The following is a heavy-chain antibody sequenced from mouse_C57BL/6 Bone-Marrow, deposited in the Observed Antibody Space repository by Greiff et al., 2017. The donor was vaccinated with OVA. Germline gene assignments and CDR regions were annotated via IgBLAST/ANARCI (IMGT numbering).Heavy chain of an antibody. CDR2: ISDGGSYT. CDR1: GFTFSSYA. V-gene: IGHV5-4*01. Sequence: VQLQQSGGGLVKPGGSLKLSCAASGFTFSSYAMSWVRQTPEKRLEWVATISDGGSYTYYPDNVKGRFTISRDNAKNNLYLQMSHLKSEDTAMYYCAKTTVVATRYFDVWGTGTTVTVSS. CDR3: AKTTVVATRYFDV. D-gene: IGHD1-1*01. J-gene: IGHJ1*03.